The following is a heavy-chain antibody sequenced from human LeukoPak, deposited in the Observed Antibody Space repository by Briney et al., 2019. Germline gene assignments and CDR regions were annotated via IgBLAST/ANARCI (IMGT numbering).Heavy chain of an antibody. J-gene: IGHJ4*02. Sequence: SETLSLTCTVSGGSISSSSYYWGWIRQPPRTGLEWIGSIYYSGSTYYNPSLKSRVTISVDTSKNQFSLKLSSVTAADTAVYYCARGYCTNAVCSLGPTQAWGQGTLVTVSS. CDR3: ARGYCTNAVCSLGPTQA. D-gene: IGHD2-8*01. CDR1: GGSISSSSYY. CDR2: IYYSGST. V-gene: IGHV4-39*07.